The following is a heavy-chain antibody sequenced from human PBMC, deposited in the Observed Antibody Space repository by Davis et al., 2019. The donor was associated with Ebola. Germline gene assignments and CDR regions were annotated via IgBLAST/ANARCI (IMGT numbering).Heavy chain of an antibody. Sequence: ASVKVSCKASGYTFTTYDINWVRQATGQGLEWMGWMNPNSGNTGYAQKFQGRVTITRNTAISTAYLELSSLRSEDTAVYYCARRADDYDSSAYYYWGQGTLVTVSS. CDR2: MNPNSGNT. CDR1: GYTFTTYD. J-gene: IGHJ4*02. V-gene: IGHV1-8*03. D-gene: IGHD3-22*01. CDR3: ARRADDYDSSAYYY.